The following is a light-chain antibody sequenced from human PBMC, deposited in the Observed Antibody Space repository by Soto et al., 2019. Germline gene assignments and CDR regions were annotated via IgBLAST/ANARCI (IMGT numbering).Light chain of an antibody. Sequence: DIQMTQSPSTLSASVGDRVTITCRASQSISSWLAWYQQKPGKAPKLLIYDASSLESGVPSRFSGSGSGTEFTLTISSLQPDDFATYYCQQYNSGITFGQGTRLEN. CDR2: DAS. J-gene: IGKJ5*01. CDR1: QSISSW. V-gene: IGKV1-5*01. CDR3: QQYNSGIT.